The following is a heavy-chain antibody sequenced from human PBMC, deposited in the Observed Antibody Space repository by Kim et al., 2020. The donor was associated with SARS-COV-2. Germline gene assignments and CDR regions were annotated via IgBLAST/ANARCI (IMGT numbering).Heavy chain of an antibody. V-gene: IGHV3-7*01. D-gene: IGHD1-26*01. CDR3: ARYSGRYGIDP. CDR2: IKEDGSEK. Sequence: GGSLRLSCAASGFTFSSYWMSWVRQAPGKGLEWVANIKEDGSEKHYADSVKGRFTISRDNPKNSLDLQMNNLRAEDTALYYCARYSGRYGIDPWGHGTLV. J-gene: IGHJ5*02. CDR1: GFTFSSYW.